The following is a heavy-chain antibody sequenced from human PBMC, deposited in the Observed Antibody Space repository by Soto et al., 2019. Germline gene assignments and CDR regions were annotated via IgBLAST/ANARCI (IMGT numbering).Heavy chain of an antibody. CDR2: ISGSGGST. Sequence: PGGSLRLSCAASGFTFSSYAMSWVRQAPGKGLEWVSAISGSGGSTYYADSVKGRFTISRDNSKNTLYLQMNSLRAEDTAVYYCAKDAFVVVTAIEYYYYGMDVWGQGTTVTVSS. CDR3: AKDAFVVVTAIEYYYYGMDV. CDR1: GFTFSSYA. J-gene: IGHJ6*02. V-gene: IGHV3-23*01. D-gene: IGHD2-21*02.